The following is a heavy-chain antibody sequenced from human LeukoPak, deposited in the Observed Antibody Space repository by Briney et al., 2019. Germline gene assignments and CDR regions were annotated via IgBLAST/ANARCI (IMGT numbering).Heavy chain of an antibody. CDR3: ATKRGDSPY. Sequence: PSETLSLTCTVSGGSISSYYWSWIRQPPGKGLEWIGYIYYSGSTNYNPSLKSRVTISVDTSKNQFSLKLSSVTAADTAVYYCATKRGDSPYWGQGTLVTVSS. CDR2: IYYSGST. D-gene: IGHD3-10*01. J-gene: IGHJ4*02. V-gene: IGHV4-59*01. CDR1: GGSISSYY.